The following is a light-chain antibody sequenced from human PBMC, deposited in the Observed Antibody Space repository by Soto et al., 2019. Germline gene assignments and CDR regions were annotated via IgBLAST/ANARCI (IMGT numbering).Light chain of an antibody. J-gene: IGKJ4*01. CDR3: QQYDSYPLT. Sequence: DIQMTQSPSTLSASVGDRVTITCRASQTISSWLAWYQQKPGKAPKVLIYKASSLESGVPVRFSGSGSGTAFTLTINSLQPDDFATYYCQQYDSYPLTFGGGTKVEIK. V-gene: IGKV1-5*03. CDR1: QTISSW. CDR2: KAS.